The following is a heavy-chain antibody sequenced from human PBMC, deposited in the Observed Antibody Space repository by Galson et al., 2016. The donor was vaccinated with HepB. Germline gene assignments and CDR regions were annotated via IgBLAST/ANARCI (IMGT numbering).Heavy chain of an antibody. CDR1: EFTFSSYA. V-gene: IGHV3-23*01. CDR3: AKAEGNWAFDI. CDR2: ISDSGGST. J-gene: IGHJ3*02. Sequence: SLRLSCAASEFTFSSYAMSWVRQAPGKGLEWVSGISDSGGSTYYADSVKGRFTISRDNSKNTPDLQMNGLRVEDTAVYYCAKAEGNWAFDIWGQGTMVTVSS. D-gene: IGHD3-10*01.